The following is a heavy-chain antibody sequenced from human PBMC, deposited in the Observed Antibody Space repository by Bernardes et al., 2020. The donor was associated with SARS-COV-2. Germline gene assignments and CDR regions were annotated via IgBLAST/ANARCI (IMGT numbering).Heavy chain of an antibody. CDR2: ITDYNGNT. CDR3: ASSGDFWSGYPGAFDI. V-gene: IGHV1-18*01. D-gene: IGHD3-3*01. Sequence: GQGLEWMGWITDYNGNTNYAQKLQGRVNMTTDTSTSTAYMELRSLRSDDTAVYYCASSGDFWSGYPGAFDICGQGKMVTVS. J-gene: IGHJ3*02.